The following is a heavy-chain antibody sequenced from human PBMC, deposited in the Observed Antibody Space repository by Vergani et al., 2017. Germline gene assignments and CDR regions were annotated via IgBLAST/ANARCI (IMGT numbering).Heavy chain of an antibody. J-gene: IGHJ5*02. D-gene: IGHD2-2*01. CDR2: INPSGGST. CDR3: ARDSRYCSSTSCYVGRDWFDP. CDR1: GYTFTSYY. Sequence: QVQLVPSGAEVKKPGASVKVSCKASGYTFTSYYMHWVRQAPGQGLEWMGIINPSGGSTSYAQKFQGRVTMTRDTSTSTVYMELSSLRSDDTAVYYCARDSRYCSSTSCYVGRDWFDPWGQGTLVTVSA. V-gene: IGHV1-46*01.